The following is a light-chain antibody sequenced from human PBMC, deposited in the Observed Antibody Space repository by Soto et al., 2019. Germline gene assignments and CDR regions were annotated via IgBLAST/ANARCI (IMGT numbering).Light chain of an antibody. J-gene: IGKJ1*01. CDR2: AAS. CDR1: QSVSSSY. CDR3: QQYGSSPWT. V-gene: IGKV3-20*01. Sequence: EIVLTQSPGTLSFSPGERATLSCRPSQSVSSSYLAWYQQKPGQAPRLLIYAASRRATGIPDRFSGSESGTDFTLTISRLEPEDFAVYYCQQYGSSPWTFGQGTKVDIK.